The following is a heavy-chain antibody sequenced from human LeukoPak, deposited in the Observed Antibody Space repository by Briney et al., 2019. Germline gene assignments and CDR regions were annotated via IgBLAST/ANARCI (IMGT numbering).Heavy chain of an antibody. CDR3: ARDRRFHVSTTYYDFWSGQAGAFDI. Sequence: GSLRLSCAASGFTFSSYGMSWIRQPPGKGLEWIGEINHSGSINYNPSLKSRVTISVDTSKNQFSLKLSSVTAADTAVYYCARDRRFHVSTTYYDFWSGQAGAFDIWGQGTMVTVSS. CDR1: GFTFSSYG. D-gene: IGHD3-3*01. J-gene: IGHJ3*02. V-gene: IGHV4-34*01. CDR2: INHSGSI.